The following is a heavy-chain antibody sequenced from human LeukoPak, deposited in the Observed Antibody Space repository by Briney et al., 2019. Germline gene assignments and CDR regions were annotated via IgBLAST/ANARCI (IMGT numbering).Heavy chain of an antibody. V-gene: IGHV3-30*04. J-gene: IGHJ4*02. CDR3: AREPLHYGSGSYYDY. D-gene: IGHD3-10*01. CDR1: GFTFSSYA. Sequence: GRSLRLSCAASGFTFSSYALHWVRQPPAKGLGWVAVISYDGTTQSSADSVQGRFTISRDNSKNTLYLQMNRLRAEDTAVYYCAREPLHYGSGSYYDYWGQGTLVTVSS. CDR2: ISYDGTTQ.